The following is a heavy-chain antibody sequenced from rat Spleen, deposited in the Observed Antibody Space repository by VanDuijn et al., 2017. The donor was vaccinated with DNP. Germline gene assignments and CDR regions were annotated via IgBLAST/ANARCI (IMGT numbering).Heavy chain of an antibody. D-gene: IGHD4-1*01. CDR1: GFTFSIYG. J-gene: IGHJ2*01. V-gene: IGHV5S13*01. Sequence: EVQLMESGGDLVQPGRSLKLSCAASGFTFSIYGMAWVRQAPTKGLEWVASISTGGGSTYYPDSVKGRFTVSRDNAENTVYLQMNSLRSEDTATYYCAIANGNYWGQGVMVTVSS. CDR2: ISTGGGST. CDR3: AIANGNY.